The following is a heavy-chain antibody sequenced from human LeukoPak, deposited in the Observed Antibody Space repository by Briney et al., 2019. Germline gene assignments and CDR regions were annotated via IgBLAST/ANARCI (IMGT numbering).Heavy chain of an antibody. CDR3: AKGGSGQAVGGSCYYDG. V-gene: IGHV3-23*01. Sequence: PGGSRTPSCPLSRFTPSSYSMSWVRQAQGKGLEWVSAISGTDGSKDNADSVKGRFTISRDNSKDTLYLQMNSLRAEDTAVYYCAKGGSGQAVGGSCYYDGWGQGTLASASS. CDR1: RFTPSSYS. J-gene: IGHJ4*02. D-gene: IGHD2-15*01. CDR2: ISGTDGSK.